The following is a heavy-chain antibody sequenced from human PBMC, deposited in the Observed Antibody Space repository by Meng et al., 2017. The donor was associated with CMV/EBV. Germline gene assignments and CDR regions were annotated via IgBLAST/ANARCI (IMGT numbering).Heavy chain of an antibody. CDR1: GGSISNYY. CDR2: VHSSGTT. V-gene: IGHV4-59*01. CDR3: ARGGWVQPFDY. Sequence: SEILSLTCSVSGGSISNYYWSWIRQSPGKGLEWIGYVHSSGTTNYNGSLKSRVTIALDTSKNQFSLKLSSLTAADTAIYYCARGGWVQPFDYWGQRTLVTVSS. J-gene: IGHJ4*02. D-gene: IGHD1-1*01.